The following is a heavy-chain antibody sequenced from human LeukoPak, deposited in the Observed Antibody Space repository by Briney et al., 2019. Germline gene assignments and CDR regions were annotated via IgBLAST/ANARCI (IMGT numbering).Heavy chain of an antibody. J-gene: IGHJ4*02. CDR3: AREIPQYDIPDY. Sequence: NPGGSLRLSCAASGFTFSNAWMSWVRQAPGKGLEWVGRIKSKTDGGTTDYAAPVKGRFTISRDDSKNTLYLQMNSLKTEDTAVYYCAREIPQYDIPDYWGQGTLVTVSS. V-gene: IGHV3-15*01. CDR2: IKSKTDGGTT. D-gene: IGHD3-9*01. CDR1: GFTFSNAW.